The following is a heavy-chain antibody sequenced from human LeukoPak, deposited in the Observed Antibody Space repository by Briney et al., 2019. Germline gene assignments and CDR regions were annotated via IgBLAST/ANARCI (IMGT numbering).Heavy chain of an antibody. V-gene: IGHV4-59*01. CDR3: ARGSRIAAEYYFDY. J-gene: IGHJ4*02. D-gene: IGHD6-13*01. CDR1: GGSTVSSY. CDR2: IYYSGST. Sequence: SETLSLTGTFSGGSTVSSYWSWFGHPPGRGLEWFGYIYYSGSTNYNPSLKSRVTISVDTSKNQFSLKLSSVTAADTAVYYCARGSRIAAEYYFDYWGQGTLVTVSS.